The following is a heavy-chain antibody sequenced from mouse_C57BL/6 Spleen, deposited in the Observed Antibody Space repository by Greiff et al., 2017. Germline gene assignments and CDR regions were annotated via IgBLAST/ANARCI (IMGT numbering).Heavy chain of an antibody. J-gene: IGHJ1*03. V-gene: IGHV1-82*01. CDR3: ARDALGWYFDV. CDR1: GYAFSSSW. Sequence: QVQLKQSGPELVKPGASVKISCKASGYAFSSSWMNWVKQRPGKGLEWIGRIYPGTGDTYYNGKFKGQATLTADKSSSTAYMHLSGLTSEDSAVYFCARDALGWYFDVWGTGTTVTVSS. CDR2: IYPGTGDT.